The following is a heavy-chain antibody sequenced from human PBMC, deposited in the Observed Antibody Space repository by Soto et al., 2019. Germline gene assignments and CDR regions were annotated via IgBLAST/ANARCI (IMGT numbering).Heavy chain of an antibody. CDR3: AMGLAAAGPLDY. V-gene: IGHV3-23*01. D-gene: IGHD6-13*01. Sequence: PGGSLRLSCAASGFTFSSSAMSWARQAPGRGLEWFSTISGSGGTPYYADSVKGRFTISRDNSKNTLYLVLNSLRAEDTAVYYCAMGLAAAGPLDYWGQGTLVTVSS. CDR1: GFTFSSSA. J-gene: IGHJ4*02. CDR2: ISGSGGTP.